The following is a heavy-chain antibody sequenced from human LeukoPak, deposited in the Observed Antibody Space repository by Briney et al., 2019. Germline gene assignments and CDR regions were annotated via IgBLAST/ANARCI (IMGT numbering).Heavy chain of an antibody. CDR2: IYTSGST. J-gene: IGHJ4*02. CDR1: GGSISSYY. V-gene: IGHV4-4*07. Sequence: SETLSLTCTVSGGSISSYYWSWIRQPAGKGLEWIGRIYTSGSTNYNPSLKSRFTMSVDTSKNQFSLKLSSVTAADTAVYYCARGQYYYGSGSYAKLDYWGQGTLVTVSS. D-gene: IGHD3-10*01. CDR3: ARGQYYYGSGSYAKLDY.